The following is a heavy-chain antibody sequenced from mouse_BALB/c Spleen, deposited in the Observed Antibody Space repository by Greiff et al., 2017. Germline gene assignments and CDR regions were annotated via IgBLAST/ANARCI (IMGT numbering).Heavy chain of an antibody. CDR2: INPSNGGT. CDR1: GYTFTSYY. J-gene: IGHJ3*01. CDR3: TRSTMITTGVFAY. D-gene: IGHD2-4*01. Sequence: VQLQESGAELVKPGASVKLSCKASGYTFTSYYMYWVKQRPGQGLEWIGEINPSNGGTNFNEKFKSKATLTVDKSSSTAYMQLSSLTSEDSAVYYCTRSTMITTGVFAYWGQGTLVTVSA. V-gene: IGHV1S81*02.